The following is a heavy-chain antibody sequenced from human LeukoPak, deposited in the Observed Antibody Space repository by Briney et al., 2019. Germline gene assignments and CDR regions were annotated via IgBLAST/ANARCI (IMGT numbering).Heavy chain of an antibody. CDR2: TKQDGSEK. Sequence: GGSLRLTCAASGFTFSSYWMSWVRQAPGKGLEWMANTKQDGSEKYYVDSVKGRFTISRDNAKNSLYLQMNSLRAEDTAVYYCAREEGGAMVLFDYWGQGTLVTVSS. CDR3: AREEGGAMVLFDY. V-gene: IGHV3-7*01. CDR1: GFTFSSYW. J-gene: IGHJ4*02. D-gene: IGHD5-18*01.